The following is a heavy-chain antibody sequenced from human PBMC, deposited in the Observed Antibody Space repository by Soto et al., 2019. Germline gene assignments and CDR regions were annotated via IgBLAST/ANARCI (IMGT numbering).Heavy chain of an antibody. CDR3: ARDQFDSSSWLGSSSYYYGMDV. D-gene: IGHD6-13*01. CDR2: IYYSGST. CDR1: GGSVSSGSYY. V-gene: IGHV4-61*01. J-gene: IGHJ6*02. Sequence: QVQLQESGPGLVKPSETLSLTCTVSGGSVSSGSYYWSWNRQPPGKGLEWIGYIYYSGSTNYNPSLKSRVTISVDTSKNRFSLKLSSVTAADTAVYYCARDQFDSSSWLGSSSYYYGMDVWGQGTTVTVSS.